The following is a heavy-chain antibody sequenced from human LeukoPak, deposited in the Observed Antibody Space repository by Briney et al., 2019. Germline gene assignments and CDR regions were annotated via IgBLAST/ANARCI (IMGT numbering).Heavy chain of an antibody. D-gene: IGHD5-12*01. Sequence: SETLSLTCTVSGGSVSSGSYYWSWIRQPPGKGLEWIGYIYYSGSTNYNPSLKSRVTISVDTSKNQFSQKLSSVTAADTAVYYRARMKGGLRFWYYYYGMDVWGKGTTVTVSS. CDR3: ARMKGGLRFWYYYYGMDV. CDR2: IYYSGST. V-gene: IGHV4-61*01. J-gene: IGHJ6*04. CDR1: GGSVSSGSYY.